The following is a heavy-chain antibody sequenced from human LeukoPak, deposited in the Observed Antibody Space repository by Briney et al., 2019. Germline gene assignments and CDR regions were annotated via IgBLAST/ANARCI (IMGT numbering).Heavy chain of an antibody. J-gene: IGHJ5*02. CDR2: IYYSGST. CDR3: ARNYNDYNNWFDP. CDR1: GGSISSGGYY. V-gene: IGHV4-31*03. D-gene: IGHD4-11*01. Sequence: SQTLSLTCTVSGGSISSGGYYWSWIRQHPGKGLEWIGYIYYSGSTYYNPSLKSRVTISVDTSKNQFSLKLSSVTAADTAVYYCARNYNDYNNWFDPWGQGALVTVSS.